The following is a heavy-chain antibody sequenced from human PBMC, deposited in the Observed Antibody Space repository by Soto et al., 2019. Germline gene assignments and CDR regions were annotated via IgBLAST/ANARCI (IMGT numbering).Heavy chain of an antibody. V-gene: IGHV1-69*08. CDR2: IIPILGIA. CDR3: ARDLGGNWFDP. CDR1: GGTFSSYT. D-gene: IGHD1-26*01. Sequence: QVQLVQSGAEVKKPGSSVKVSCKASGGTFSSYTISWVRQAPGQGLEWMGRIIPILGIANYAQKFQGRVTXTXXKSTSTAYMELSSLRSEDTAVYYCARDLGGNWFDPWGQGTLVTVSS. J-gene: IGHJ5*02.